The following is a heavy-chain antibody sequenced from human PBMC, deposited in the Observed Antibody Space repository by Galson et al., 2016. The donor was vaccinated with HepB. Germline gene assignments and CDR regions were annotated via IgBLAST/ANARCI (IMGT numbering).Heavy chain of an antibody. V-gene: IGHV2-26*01. Sequence: PALVKPTQTLTLTCTVSGFSLSNARMGVAWIRQPPGKALEWLAHIFSNDAKSLSTSLKSRLTISKDTSKSQVVLTMTNMDPVDTATYYCARLIGDTFDLFDLWDQGTLVTVSS. CDR2: IFSNDAK. J-gene: IGHJ5*02. CDR1: GFSLSNARMG. CDR3: ARLIGDTFDLFDL. D-gene: IGHD2/OR15-2a*01.